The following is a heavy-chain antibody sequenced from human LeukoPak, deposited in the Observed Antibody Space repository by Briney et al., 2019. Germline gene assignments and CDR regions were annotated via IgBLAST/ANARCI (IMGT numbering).Heavy chain of an antibody. J-gene: IGHJ3*02. D-gene: IGHD6-13*01. CDR1: GFTFSDYY. CDR2: ISSSGSTI. V-gene: IGHV3-11*01. Sequence: GGSLRLSCAASGFTFSDYYMSWIRQAPGKGLEWVSYISSSGSTIYYADSVKGRFTISRDNAKNSLYLQMNSLRAEDTAVYYCAKVWLHSSSWPPRQEAFDIWGQGTMVTVSS. CDR3: AKVWLHSSSWPPRQEAFDI.